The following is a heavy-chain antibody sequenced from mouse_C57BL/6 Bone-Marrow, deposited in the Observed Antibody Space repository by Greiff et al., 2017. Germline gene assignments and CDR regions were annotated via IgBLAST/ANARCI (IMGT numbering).Heavy chain of an antibody. J-gene: IGHJ4*01. V-gene: IGHV1-7*01. CDR3: ARERDDYDVLYYYAMDY. CDR2: INPSSGYT. D-gene: IGHD2-4*01. Sequence: QVQLKQSGADLAKPGASVKLSCKASGYTFTSSWMHWVKQRPGQGLEWIGYINPSSGYTKYNQTFKDQATLTEDQSSSTAYMQLSSLTYEDSAVYYCARERDDYDVLYYYAMDYWGQGTSVTVSS. CDR1: GYTFTSSW.